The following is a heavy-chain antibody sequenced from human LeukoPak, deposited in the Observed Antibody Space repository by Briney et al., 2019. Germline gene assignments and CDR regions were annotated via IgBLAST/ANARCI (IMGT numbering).Heavy chain of an antibody. J-gene: IGHJ4*02. CDR2: IYSGGST. Sequence: GGSLRLSCAASGFTFSDYYMSWIRQAPGKGLEWVSVIYSGGSTYYADSVKGRFTISRDNSKNTLYLQMNSLRAEDTAVYYCARGGYSPQFDYWGQGTLVTVSS. D-gene: IGHD6-13*01. CDR1: GFTFSDYY. V-gene: IGHV3-53*01. CDR3: ARGGYSPQFDY.